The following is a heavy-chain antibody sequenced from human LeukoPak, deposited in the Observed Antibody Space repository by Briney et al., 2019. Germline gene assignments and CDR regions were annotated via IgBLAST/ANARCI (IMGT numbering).Heavy chain of an antibody. V-gene: IGHV4-39*02. CDR2: SFYSGGT. D-gene: IGHD1-26*01. CDR3: ARDRGLLGATSLGKGYTYYY. CDR1: GASISSSSYS. Sequence: SETLSLTCSVSGASISSSSYSWGWIRQPPGKGLAWIASSFYSGGTYYNPSLKSRVTISVDTSKNQFSLKLSSVTAADTAVYYCARDRGLLGATSLGKGYTYYYWGQGTLVTVSS. J-gene: IGHJ4*02.